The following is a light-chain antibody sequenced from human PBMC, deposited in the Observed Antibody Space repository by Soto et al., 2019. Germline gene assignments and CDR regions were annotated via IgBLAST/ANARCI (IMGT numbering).Light chain of an antibody. Sequence: QSVLTQPPSASGPPGQRVTTSCSGRASNIGSNFVSWYQVVPGTAPKLLIYTNSHRPSGVPDRFSGSRSGTSASLDISGLQSDDEADYFCATWDDNVKGPVFGGGTKVTVL. V-gene: IGLV1-44*01. CDR1: ASNIGSNF. J-gene: IGLJ2*01. CDR3: ATWDDNVKGPV. CDR2: TNS.